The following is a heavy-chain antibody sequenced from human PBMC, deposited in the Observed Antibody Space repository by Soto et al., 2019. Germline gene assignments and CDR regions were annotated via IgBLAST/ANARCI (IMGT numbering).Heavy chain of an antibody. V-gene: IGHV4-59*08. CDR3: ARLVVPAAIPPWFDP. D-gene: IGHD2-2*01. J-gene: IGHJ5*02. CDR2: IYYSGST. CDR1: GGSISSYY. Sequence: SETLSLTCTVSGGSISSYYWSWIRQPPGKGLEWIGYIYYSGSTNYNPSLKSRVTISVDTSKNQFSLKLSSVTAADTAVYYCARLVVPAAIPPWFDPWGQGTLVTVSS.